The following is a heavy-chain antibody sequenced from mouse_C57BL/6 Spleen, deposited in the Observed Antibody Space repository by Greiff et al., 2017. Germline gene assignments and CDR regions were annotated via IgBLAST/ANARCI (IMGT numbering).Heavy chain of an antibody. CDR1: GYTFTSYG. J-gene: IGHJ4*01. CDR2: IYPRSGNT. CDR3: ARDYYGSSSLYAMDY. V-gene: IGHV1-81*01. D-gene: IGHD1-1*01. Sequence: QVQLKESGAELARPGASVKLSCKASGYTFTSYGISWVKQRTGQGLEWIGEIYPRSGNTYYNEKFKGKATLTADKSSSTAYMELRSLTSEDSAVYFCARDYYGSSSLYAMDYWGQGTSVTVSS.